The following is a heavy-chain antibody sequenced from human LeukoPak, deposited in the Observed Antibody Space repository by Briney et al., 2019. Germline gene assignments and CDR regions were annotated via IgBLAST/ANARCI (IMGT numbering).Heavy chain of an antibody. J-gene: IGHJ4*02. CDR3: AKGDYYDSSGYH. CDR2: ISYDRSYK. D-gene: IGHD3-22*01. V-gene: IGHV3-30*18. CDR1: GFTFSNYG. Sequence: GGSLRLSCAASGFTFSNYGMHWVRQAPGKGLEWVAVISYDRSYKYYADSVKGRFTISSDNSKNTLYLQMNSLRAEDTAVYYCAKGDYYDSSGYHWGQGTLVTVSS.